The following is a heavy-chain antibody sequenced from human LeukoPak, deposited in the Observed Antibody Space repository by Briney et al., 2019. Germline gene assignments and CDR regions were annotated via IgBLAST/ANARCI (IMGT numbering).Heavy chain of an antibody. CDR2: IYYSGST. Sequence: SETLSLTCTVSGGSISSSSYYWGCIRQPPGKGLECIGSIYYSGSTYYNPSLKSRVTISVDTSKNQFSLKLSSVTAADTAVYYCARVPYDSSGYIDYWGQGTLVTVSS. D-gene: IGHD3-22*01. CDR1: GGSISSSSYY. CDR3: ARVPYDSSGYIDY. V-gene: IGHV4-39*07. J-gene: IGHJ4*02.